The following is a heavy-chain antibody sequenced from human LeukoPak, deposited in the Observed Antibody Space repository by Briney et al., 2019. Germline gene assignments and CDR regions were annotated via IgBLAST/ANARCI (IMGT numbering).Heavy chain of an antibody. D-gene: IGHD6-6*01. CDR3: ASDEYSSSFDY. V-gene: IGHV3-7*01. CDR1: GFTFSSYW. CDR2: IKQDGSEK. Sequence: PGGSLRLSCAASGFTFSSYWMSWVRQAPGKGLEWVANIKQDGSEKYYVDSVKGRFTISRDNAKNSLYLQMNSLRAEETAVYYCASDEYSSSFDYWGQGTLVTVSS. J-gene: IGHJ4*02.